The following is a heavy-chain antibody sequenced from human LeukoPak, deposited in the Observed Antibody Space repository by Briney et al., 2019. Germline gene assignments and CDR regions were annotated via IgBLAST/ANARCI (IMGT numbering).Heavy chain of an antibody. D-gene: IGHD3-22*01. J-gene: IGHJ5*02. CDR1: GYSFTSYW. Sequence: GESLKISCKGSGYSFTSYWIGWVRQIPGKGLEWMGIIYPGDSDTRYSPSFQGQVTISADKSISTAYLQWSSLKASDTAMYYCARLLYDGSGYYNWFDPWGQGSLVTVSS. V-gene: IGHV5-51*01. CDR3: ARLLYDGSGYYNWFDP. CDR2: IYPGDSDT.